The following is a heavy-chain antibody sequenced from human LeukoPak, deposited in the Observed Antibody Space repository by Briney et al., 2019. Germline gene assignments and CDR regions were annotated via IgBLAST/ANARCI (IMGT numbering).Heavy chain of an antibody. V-gene: IGHV3-23*01. J-gene: IGHJ4*02. CDR1: GFTFSSYA. Sequence: AGGSLRLSCAASGFTFSSYAMSWVRQAPGKGLEWVSAISGSGGSTYYADSVKGRFTISRDNSKNMLYLQMNSLRAEDTAMYYCAKALPTGHYFDYWGQGTLVTVSS. CDR3: AKALPTGHYFDY. D-gene: IGHD4-17*01. CDR2: ISGSGGST.